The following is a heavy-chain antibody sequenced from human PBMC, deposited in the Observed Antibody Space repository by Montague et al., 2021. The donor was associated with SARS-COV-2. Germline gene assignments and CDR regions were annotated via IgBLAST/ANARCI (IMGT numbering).Heavy chain of an antibody. CDR3: AKDRSSGWRPQYYFDY. CDR1: GFTFDDYA. J-gene: IGHJ4*02. Sequence: SLRLSCAASGFTFDDYAMHRVRQAPGKGLEWVSGISWNSGSIGYADSVKGRFTISRDNAKNSLYLQMNSLRAEDTALYYCAKDRSSGWRPQYYFDYWGQGTLVTVSS. CDR2: ISWNSGSI. D-gene: IGHD6-19*01. V-gene: IGHV3-9*01.